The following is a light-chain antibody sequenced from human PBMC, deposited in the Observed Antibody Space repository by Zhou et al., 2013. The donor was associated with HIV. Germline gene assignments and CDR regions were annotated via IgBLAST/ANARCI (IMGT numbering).Light chain of an antibody. J-gene: IGKJ1*01. CDR2: AAS. CDR3: QKYNTAPWT. V-gene: IGKV1-27*01. CDR1: QGITNY. Sequence: EIQMTQSPSSLSASVGDRVTITCRASQGITNYLAWYQPKPGKVPKVLIYAASTLQSGAPSRFSGSGSGTDFTLTISSLQPEDVATYYCQKYNTAPWTFGQGTKVEIK.